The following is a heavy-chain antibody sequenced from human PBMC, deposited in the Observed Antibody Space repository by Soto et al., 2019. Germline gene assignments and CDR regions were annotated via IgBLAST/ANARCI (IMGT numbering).Heavy chain of an antibody. Sequence: GGSLRLSCAASGFTFSSYAMNWVRQAPGKGLEWVSVISGSDGSTYYADSVKGRFTISRDNSENTLNLQMNSLRAEDTAVYYCARRSSSWYFDYWGQGTLVTVSS. CDR2: ISGSDGST. CDR3: ARRSSSWYFDY. CDR1: GFTFSSYA. V-gene: IGHV3-23*01. D-gene: IGHD6-13*01. J-gene: IGHJ4*02.